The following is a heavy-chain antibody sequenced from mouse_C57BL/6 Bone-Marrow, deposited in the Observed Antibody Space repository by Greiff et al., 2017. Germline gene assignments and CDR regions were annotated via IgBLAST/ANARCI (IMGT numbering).Heavy chain of an antibody. CDR2: IRSKSNNYAT. CDR3: VRHGWFAY. CDR1: GFSFNTYA. Sequence: DAGGGLVQPKGSLTLSCAASGFSFNTYAMNWVRQAPGKGLEWVARIRSKSNNYATYYADSVKDRFTISRDDSESMLYLQMNNLKTEDTAMYYCVRHGWFAYWGQGTLVTVSA. J-gene: IGHJ3*01. V-gene: IGHV10-1*01.